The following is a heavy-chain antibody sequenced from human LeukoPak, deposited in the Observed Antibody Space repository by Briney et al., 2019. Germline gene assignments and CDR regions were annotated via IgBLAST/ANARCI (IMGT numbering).Heavy chain of an antibody. J-gene: IGHJ1*01. CDR1: GGSFSGYY. CDR2: INHSGST. Sequence: PSETLSLTCAVYGGSFSGYYWSWIRQPPGKGLERIGEINHSGSTNYNPSLKSRVTISVDTSKNQFSLKLSSVTAADTAVYYCAREQPNLRYFQHLGQGTLVTVSS. D-gene: IGHD6-13*01. V-gene: IGHV4-34*01. CDR3: AREQPNLRYFQH.